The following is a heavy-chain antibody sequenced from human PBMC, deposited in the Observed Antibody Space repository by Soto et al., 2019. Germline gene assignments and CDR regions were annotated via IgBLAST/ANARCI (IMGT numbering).Heavy chain of an antibody. J-gene: IGHJ5*02. CDR3: AKVGPYDSGSYMFRYNWFGP. CDR1: GFTFSHYG. V-gene: IGHV3-33*06. CDR2: IWYDGSNK. D-gene: IGHD3-10*01. Sequence: PGGSLRLSCAASGFTFSHYGMHWVRQAPGKGLEWVAVIWYDGSNKYYVDSVKGRFTISRDNSMNTLYLQMNSLRAEDTAVYYCAKVGPYDSGSYMFRYNWFGPWGPGTLVTISS.